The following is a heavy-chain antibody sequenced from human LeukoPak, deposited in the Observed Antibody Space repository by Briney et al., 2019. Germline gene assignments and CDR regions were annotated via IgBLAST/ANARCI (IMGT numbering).Heavy chain of an antibody. V-gene: IGHV3-23*01. CDR2: ISDSGGST. CDR3: AKRGVWYFDN. J-gene: IGHJ4*02. CDR1: GLTFSNYA. Sequence: GGSLRLSCAASGLTFSNYAMSWVRQAPGKGLEWVSGISDSGGSTYYADSVKGRFTISRDNSKNTLYLQMSSLRVEDSAVYYCAKRGVWYFDNWGQGTQVTVSS. D-gene: IGHD3-16*01.